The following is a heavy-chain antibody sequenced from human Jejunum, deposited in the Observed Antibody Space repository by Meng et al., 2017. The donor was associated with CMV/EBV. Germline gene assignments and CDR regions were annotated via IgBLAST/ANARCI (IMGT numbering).Heavy chain of an antibody. Sequence: SSYAMHWIRQAPGKGLEWVAVISYDGSHKYYADSVKGRFTISRDNSKNTLYLQMNSLRAEDTAVYYCARDRWYYYDSSDGGWFDPWGQGTLVTVSS. V-gene: IGHV3-30-3*01. CDR2: ISYDGSHK. CDR3: ARDRWYYYDSSDGGWFDP. CDR1: SSYA. D-gene: IGHD3-22*01. J-gene: IGHJ5*02.